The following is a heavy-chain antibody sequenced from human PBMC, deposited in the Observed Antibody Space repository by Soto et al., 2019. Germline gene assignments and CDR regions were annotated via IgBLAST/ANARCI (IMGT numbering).Heavy chain of an antibody. CDR2: IKDDGSEK. V-gene: IGHV3-7*01. CDR3: ASDLVGASDSYGLDV. D-gene: IGHD1-26*01. J-gene: IGHJ6*02. CDR1: GFTFSNYW. Sequence: GGSLRLSCAASGFTFSNYWMTWVRQAPGKGLEWVAMIKDDGSEKYYADSVRGRFIISRDNSKNRLYLQMNSLRAEDTAVYYCASDLVGASDSYGLDVWGQGAPVTVSS.